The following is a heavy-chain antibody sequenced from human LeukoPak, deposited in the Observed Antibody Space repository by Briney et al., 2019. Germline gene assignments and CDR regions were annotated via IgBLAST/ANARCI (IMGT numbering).Heavy chain of an antibody. D-gene: IGHD3-9*01. CDR1: GFTFSSDA. Sequence: GGSLRLSCAASGFTFSSDAMSWVRQAPGKGLEWVSAISGSGGSTYYADSVKGRFTISRDNSKNTLYLQMNSLRAEDTAVYYCARTFGHTILTGYYTWGQGTLVTVSS. CDR3: ARTFGHTILTGYYT. J-gene: IGHJ5*02. V-gene: IGHV3-23*01. CDR2: ISGSGGST.